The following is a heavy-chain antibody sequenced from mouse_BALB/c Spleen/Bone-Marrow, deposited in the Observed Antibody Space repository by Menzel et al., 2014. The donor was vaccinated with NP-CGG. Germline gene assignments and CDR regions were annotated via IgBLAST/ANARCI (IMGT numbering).Heavy chain of an antibody. V-gene: IGHV14-3*02. Sequence: VHVKQSGAELVKPGASVKLSCTASGFNIKDTYMHWVKQRPEQGLEWIGRIGPANGNTKYDPKFQGKATITADTSSNTAYLQLSSLTSEDTAVYYCALLYGNYDYWGQGTTLTVSS. D-gene: IGHD2-10*02. J-gene: IGHJ2*01. CDR3: ALLYGNYDY. CDR1: GFNIKDTY. CDR2: IGPANGNT.